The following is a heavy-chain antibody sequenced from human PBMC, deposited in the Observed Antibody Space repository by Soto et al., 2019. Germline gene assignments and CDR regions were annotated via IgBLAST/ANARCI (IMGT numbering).Heavy chain of an antibody. CDR2: IKSKTDGGTT. CDR1: GFTFSNAW. V-gene: IGHV3-15*07. D-gene: IGHD6-13*01. Sequence: PGGSLRLSCAASGFTFSNAWMNWVRQAPGKGLEWVGRIKSKTDGGTTDYAAPVKGRFTISRDDSKNTLYLQMNSLKTEDTAVYYCTTDWDSSSWYDAAVGYYYYGMDVWGQGTTVTVSS. CDR3: TTDWDSSSWYDAAVGYYYYGMDV. J-gene: IGHJ6*02.